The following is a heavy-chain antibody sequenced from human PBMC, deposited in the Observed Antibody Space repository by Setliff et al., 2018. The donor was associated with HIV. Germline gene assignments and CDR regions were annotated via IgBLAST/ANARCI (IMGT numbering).Heavy chain of an antibody. V-gene: IGHV1-69*13. CDR1: GGTFSSYA. Sequence: SVKVSCKASGGTFSSYAISWVRRAPGQGLEWMGGIIPIFGTANYAQKFQGRVTITADESTSTAYMELSSLRSEDTAVYYCAREGGPYSSSSVGFDYWGQGTLVTVSS. CDR3: AREGGPYSSSSVGFDY. CDR2: IIPIFGTA. D-gene: IGHD6-6*01. J-gene: IGHJ4*02.